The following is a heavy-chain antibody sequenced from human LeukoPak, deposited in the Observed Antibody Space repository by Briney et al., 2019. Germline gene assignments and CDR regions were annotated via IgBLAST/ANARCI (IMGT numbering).Heavy chain of an antibody. CDR3: ARVDIVVVPAAIRGGSDY. J-gene: IGHJ4*02. CDR1: GFTFSSNS. CDR2: ISSSSSYI. V-gene: IGHV3-21*01. Sequence: KPGGSLRPSCAASGFTFSSNSMNWVRQAPGKGLEWVSSISSSSSYIYYADSVKGRFTISRDNAKNSLYLQMNSLRAEDTAVYYCARVDIVVVPAAIRGGSDYWGQGTLVTVSS. D-gene: IGHD2-2*01.